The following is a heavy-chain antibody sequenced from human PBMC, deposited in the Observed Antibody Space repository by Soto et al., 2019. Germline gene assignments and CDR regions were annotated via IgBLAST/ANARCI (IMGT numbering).Heavy chain of an antibody. J-gene: IGHJ4*02. CDR1: GFTFSSYS. V-gene: IGHV3-21*01. CDR2: ISSSSSYI. CDR3: ARDPGSAGGDHADY. Sequence: NPGGSLRLSCAASGFTFSSYSMNWVRQAPGKGLEWVSSISSSSSYIYYADSVKGRFTISRDNAKNSLYLQMNSLRAEDTAVYYCARDPGSAGGDHADYWGQGTLVTVSS. D-gene: IGHD2-21*02.